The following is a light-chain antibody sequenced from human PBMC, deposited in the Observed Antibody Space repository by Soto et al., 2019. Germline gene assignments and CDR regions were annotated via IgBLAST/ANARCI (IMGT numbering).Light chain of an antibody. V-gene: IGKV3-15*01. Sequence: EIVMRHSPATLSVSPAERSTLSSTASQSVSSNLAWYQQKPGQAPRLLIYGASTRATGIPARFSGSGSGTEFTLTISSLQSEDFAVYYCQQYNNWPPITFGQGTRLEIK. CDR2: GAS. J-gene: IGKJ5*01. CDR1: QSVSSN. CDR3: QQYNNWPPIT.